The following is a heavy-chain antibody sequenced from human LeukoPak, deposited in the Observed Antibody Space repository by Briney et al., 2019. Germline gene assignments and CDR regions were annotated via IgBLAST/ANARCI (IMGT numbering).Heavy chain of an antibody. V-gene: IGHV3-64D*06. CDR3: VKRYSGYEGNYFDY. Sequence: GGSLRLSCSASGFTFSSYAMHWVRQAPGKGLEYVSVISSNGGSTYYADSVKGRFTISRDNSKNTLYLQMSSLRAEDTAVYYCVKRYSGYEGNYFDYWGQGTLVTVSS. D-gene: IGHD5-12*01. CDR1: GFTFSSYA. CDR2: ISSNGGST. J-gene: IGHJ4*02.